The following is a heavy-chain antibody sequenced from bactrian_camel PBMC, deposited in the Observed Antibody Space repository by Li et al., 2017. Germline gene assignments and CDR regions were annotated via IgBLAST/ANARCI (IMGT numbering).Heavy chain of an antibody. V-gene: IGHV3S40*01. CDR3: AADSSHGTMCGSWSKSFDY. Sequence: VQLVESGGGLVQPGGSLRLSCAASGFTFSSYYMSRVRQAPGKGLEWVSTINSGGGTTYYADSVKGRFTISRDNAKNTVYLQMNSLKPEDTAMYFCAADSSHGTMCGSWSKSFDYWGQGTQVTVS. J-gene: IGHJ4*01. CDR2: INSGGGTT. CDR1: GFTFSSYY. D-gene: IGHD6*01.